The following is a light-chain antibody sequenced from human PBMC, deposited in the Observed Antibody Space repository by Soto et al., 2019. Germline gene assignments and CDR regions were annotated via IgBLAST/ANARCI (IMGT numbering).Light chain of an antibody. CDR3: QQYNNWPPWT. CDR1: QRISSN. V-gene: IGKV3-15*01. CDR2: DAS. J-gene: IGKJ1*01. Sequence: EKVMTQSPATLSVSPGERAALSCRASQRISSNLAWYQQKPGQAPRLLIYDASTRATGIPARFSGSGSGTEFTLTISSLQSEDFAVYYCQQYNNWPPWTFGQGTKVEIK.